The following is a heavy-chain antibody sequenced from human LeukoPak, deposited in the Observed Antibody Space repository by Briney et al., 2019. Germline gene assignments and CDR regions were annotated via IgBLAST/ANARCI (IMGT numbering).Heavy chain of an antibody. D-gene: IGHD2-21*02. CDR2: ISAYNGNT. Sequence: ASVKVSCKASGYTFTSYGISWVRQAPGQGLEWMGWISAYNGNTNYAQKLQGRVTMTTDTSTSTAYMELRSLRSDDTAVYYCARDGVVFGWSLVVVTKYGMDVWGQGTTVTVSS. CDR1: GYTFTSYG. V-gene: IGHV1-18*01. CDR3: ARDGVVFGWSLVVVTKYGMDV. J-gene: IGHJ6*02.